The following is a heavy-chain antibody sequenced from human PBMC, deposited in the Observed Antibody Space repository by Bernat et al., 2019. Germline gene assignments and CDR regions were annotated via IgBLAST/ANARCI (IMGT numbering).Heavy chain of an antibody. J-gene: IGHJ4*02. CDR2: IYPGDSDT. D-gene: IGHD3-3*01. V-gene: IGHV5-51*01. CDR1: GYSFTSYW. CDR3: ARAAQYYDFWSGYYGFGYYFDY. Sequence: EVQLVQSGAEVKKPGESLKISCKGSGYSFTSYWIGWVRQMPGKGLEWMGIIYPGDSDTRYSPSFQGQVTISADKSISTAYLQWSSLKASDTAMYYCARAAQYYDFWSGYYGFGYYFDYWGQGTLVTVSS.